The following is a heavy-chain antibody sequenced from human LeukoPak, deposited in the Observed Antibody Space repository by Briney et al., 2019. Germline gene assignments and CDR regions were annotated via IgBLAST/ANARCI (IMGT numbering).Heavy chain of an antibody. D-gene: IGHD2-2*01. CDR3: ARAPDLGYCSSTSCYELLI. CDR2: MNPNSGNT. Sequence: ASVKVSCKASGYTFTSYDINWVRQATGQGLEWMGWMNPNSGNTGYAQKFQGRVTMTRNTSISTAYMELSSLRSEDTAVYYCARAPDLGYCSSTSCYELLIWGQGTLVIVSS. CDR1: GYTFTSYD. V-gene: IGHV1-8*01. J-gene: IGHJ4*02.